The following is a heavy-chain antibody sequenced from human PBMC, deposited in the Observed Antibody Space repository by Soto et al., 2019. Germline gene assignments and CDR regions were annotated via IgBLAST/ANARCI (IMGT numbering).Heavy chain of an antibody. V-gene: IGHV3-74*01. D-gene: IGHD3-16*02. CDR1: GFTFISHW. CDR2: IDVGGSNR. CDR3: VRGIYRKFGMDV. Sequence: EVQLVESGGGLVQPGGSLRLSCAASGFTFISHWIHWVRQTPGKGLVWVSRIDVGGSNRNYADSVKGRFTISRDNAKNTVYLRMNSLRADDTAVYYCVRGIYRKFGMDVWGQGTTV. J-gene: IGHJ6*02.